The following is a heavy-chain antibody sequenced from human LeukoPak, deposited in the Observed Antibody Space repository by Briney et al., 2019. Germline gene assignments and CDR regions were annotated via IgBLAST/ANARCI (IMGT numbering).Heavy chain of an antibody. Sequence: EASVKVSCKTSAGTFSRYAISWVRQAPGQELEWMGRITPMSATPSQTQWIQGRVTITADISTNTVYLDLSSLRSEDTALYFCAGDPPGTPVGFDIWGQGTMVTVSS. J-gene: IGHJ3*02. CDR2: ITPMSATP. CDR3: AGDPPGTPVGFDI. D-gene: IGHD3-10*01. CDR1: AGTFSRYA. V-gene: IGHV1-69*06.